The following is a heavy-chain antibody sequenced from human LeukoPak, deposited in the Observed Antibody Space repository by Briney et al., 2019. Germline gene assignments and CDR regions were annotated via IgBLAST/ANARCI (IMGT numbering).Heavy chain of an antibody. CDR2: IIPILGIA. Sequence: ASVKVSCKASGGTFSSYAIIWVRQAPGQGLEWMGRIIPILGIANYAQKFHGRVTITADKSTSTAYMELSSLRSEDTAVYYCARPYGDYYYYYGMDVWGQGTTVTVSS. D-gene: IGHD4-17*01. J-gene: IGHJ6*02. CDR1: GGTFSSYA. CDR3: ARPYGDYYYYYGMDV. V-gene: IGHV1-69*04.